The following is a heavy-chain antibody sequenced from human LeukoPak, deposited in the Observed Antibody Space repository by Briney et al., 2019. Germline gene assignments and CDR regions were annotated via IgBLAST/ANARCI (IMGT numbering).Heavy chain of an antibody. V-gene: IGHV3-23*01. J-gene: IGHJ4*02. CDR2: ISYSGNTT. D-gene: IGHD3-22*01. Sequence: PGGSLRLSCAASGFTFNTYSMNWVRQAPGKGLEWVSIISYSGNTTFYADSVKGRFTISRDNSWNTLSLQMNGLRAEDTAVYYCAKDPHKYYYDTRGYYYYFDNWGPGTLVTVSS. CDR3: AKDPHKYYYDTRGYYYYFDN. CDR1: GFTFNTYS.